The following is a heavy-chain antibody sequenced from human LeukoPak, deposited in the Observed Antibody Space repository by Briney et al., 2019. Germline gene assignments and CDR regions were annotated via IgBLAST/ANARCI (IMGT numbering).Heavy chain of an antibody. CDR3: AKDYVAYDSSGYYFDY. J-gene: IGHJ4*02. CDR1: GFTVSTNY. V-gene: IGHV3-66*01. CDR2: IYSGGSA. Sequence: PGGSLRLSCVASGFTVSTNYMNWVRQAPGKGLEWVSVIYSGGSAYYADSVKGRFTISRDNSKNTLYLQMNSLRAEDTAVYYCAKDYVAYDSSGYYFDYWGQGTLVTVSS. D-gene: IGHD3-22*01.